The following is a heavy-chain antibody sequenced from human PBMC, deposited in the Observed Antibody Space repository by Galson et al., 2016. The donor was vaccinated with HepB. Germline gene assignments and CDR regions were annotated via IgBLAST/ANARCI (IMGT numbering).Heavy chain of an antibody. CDR2: IYSGGGT. D-gene: IGHD6-6*01. J-gene: IGHJ6*02. CDR1: GFIVSGCY. Sequence: SLRLSCAASGFIVSGCYMTWVRQAPGEGLECVSVIYSGGGTYYADSVKGRFTISRDNSKNTLYLQMNDLRAEDTAVYYCARSPLPFSSHYYGMDVWGQGSTVTVSS. V-gene: IGHV3-53*01. CDR3: ARSPLPFSSHYYGMDV.